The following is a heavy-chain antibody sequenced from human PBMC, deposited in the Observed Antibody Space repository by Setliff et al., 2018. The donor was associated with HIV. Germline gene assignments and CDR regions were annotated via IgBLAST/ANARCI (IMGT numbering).Heavy chain of an antibody. J-gene: IGHJ2*01. Sequence: PSETLSLTCAVSGYSFSGGYYWAWIRQPPGMGLEWIGSIYHSGSTYYNPSLKSRVTISVDTSKNQFSLKLSSVTAADTAVYYCARHDGTYCGGDCYLLGYFDLWGRGTLVTVSS. V-gene: IGHV4-38-2*01. CDR1: GYSFSGGYY. D-gene: IGHD2-21*02. CDR2: IYHSGST. CDR3: ARHDGTYCGGDCYLLGYFDL.